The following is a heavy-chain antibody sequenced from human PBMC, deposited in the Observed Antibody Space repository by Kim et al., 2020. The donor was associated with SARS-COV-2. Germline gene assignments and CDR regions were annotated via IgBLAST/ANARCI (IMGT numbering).Heavy chain of an antibody. D-gene: IGHD3-22*01. CDR3: VRYYLSSGPHDY. Sequence: GGSLRLSCAASGFTFSSYWMSWVRQAPGKGLEWVANIKQDGSEKHYVDSVKGRITISRDNAKNSLYLQMNSLRAEDTAVYYCVRYYLSSGPHDYWGQGTLVTVSS. J-gene: IGHJ4*02. V-gene: IGHV3-7*01. CDR1: GFTFSSYW. CDR2: IKQDGSEK.